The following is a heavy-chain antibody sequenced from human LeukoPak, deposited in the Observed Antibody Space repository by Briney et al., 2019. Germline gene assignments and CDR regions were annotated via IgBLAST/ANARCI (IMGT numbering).Heavy chain of an antibody. J-gene: IGHJ6*02. CDR2: ISAYNDNT. D-gene: IGHD2-2*01. V-gene: IGHV1-18*01. Sequence: ASVKVSCKASGYTFTSYGISWVRQAPGQGLEWMGWISAYNDNTNYAQKLQGRVTMTTDTSTSTAYMELRSLRSDDTAVYYCARAGCSATTCYSVAYYYAMDVWGQGTTVTVSS. CDR3: ARAGCSATTCYSVAYYYAMDV. CDR1: GYTFTSYG.